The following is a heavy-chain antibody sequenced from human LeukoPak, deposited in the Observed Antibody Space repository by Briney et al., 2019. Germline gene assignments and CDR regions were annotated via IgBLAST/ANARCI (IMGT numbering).Heavy chain of an antibody. CDR3: ARDHLSAAGSGG. J-gene: IGHJ1*01. Sequence: GASVKVSCKASGYTFTRYYLHWVRQAPGQGLEWMGWINPNSGGTYYAQKFQGRVTMTRDTSISTVHMELSSLEYDDTAAYYCARDHLSAAGSGGWGQGTLVIVSS. CDR1: GYTFTRYY. CDR2: INPNSGGT. D-gene: IGHD6-13*01. V-gene: IGHV1-2*02.